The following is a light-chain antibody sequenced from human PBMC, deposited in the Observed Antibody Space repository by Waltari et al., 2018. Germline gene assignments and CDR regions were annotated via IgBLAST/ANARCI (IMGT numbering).Light chain of an antibody. CDR1: QRVSRS. J-gene: IGKJ1*01. V-gene: IGKV3-20*01. CDR2: DTS. CDR3: QKYASLPAT. Sequence: EVVLTQSPGTLSLSPGEGATLSCRASQRVSRSLARYQQKPGQAPRLLIYDTSRRATGIPDRFSGSGSGTDFSLTISRLEPEDFAMYYCQKYASLPATFGQGTKVEIK.